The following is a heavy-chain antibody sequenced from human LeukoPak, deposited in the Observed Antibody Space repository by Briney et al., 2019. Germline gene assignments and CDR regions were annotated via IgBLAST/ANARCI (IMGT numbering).Heavy chain of an antibody. CDR3: ARAKDFDY. Sequence: SETRSLTCTVSGGSISSYYWSWIRQPPGKGLEWIGYIHYSGSTNYNPSLKSRVTISVDTSKNQFSLKLSSVTAADTAVYYCARAKDFDYWGQGTLVTVSS. CDR1: GGSISSYY. V-gene: IGHV4-59*01. J-gene: IGHJ4*02. CDR2: IHYSGST.